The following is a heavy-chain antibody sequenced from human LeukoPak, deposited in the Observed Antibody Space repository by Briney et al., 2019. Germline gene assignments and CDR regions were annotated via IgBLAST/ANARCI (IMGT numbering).Heavy chain of an antibody. V-gene: IGHV3-43*01. CDR2: ISWDDGST. Sequence: PGGSLRLSCAASGFTFDDHTMHWVRQAPGKGLEWVSLISWDDGSTYYADSVKGRFTISRDNSKNSLYLQMNSLRTEDTALYYCARIGDPGIYSYYMDVWGKGTTVTVSS. CDR3: ARIGDPGIYSYYMDV. J-gene: IGHJ6*03. CDR1: GFTFDDHT. D-gene: IGHD2-21*02.